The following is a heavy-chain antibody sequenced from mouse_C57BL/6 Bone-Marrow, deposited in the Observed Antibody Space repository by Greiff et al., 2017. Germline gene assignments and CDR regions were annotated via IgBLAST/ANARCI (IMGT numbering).Heavy chain of an antibody. CDR3: ARFSYDYVGGYAMDY. J-gene: IGHJ4*01. CDR2: IRNKANGYTT. CDR1: GFTFTDYY. D-gene: IGHD2-4*01. Sequence: EVKLQESGGGLVQPGGSLSLSCAASGFTFTDYYMSWVRQPPGQALEWLGFIRNKANGYTTEYSAAVKGRFTISRDNSQSILYLQMNALRAEDSATYYCARFSYDYVGGYAMDYWGQGTSVTVSS. V-gene: IGHV7-3*01.